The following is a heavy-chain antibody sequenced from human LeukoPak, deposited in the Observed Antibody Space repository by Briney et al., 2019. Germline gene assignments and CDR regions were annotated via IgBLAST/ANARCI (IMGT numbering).Heavy chain of an antibody. J-gene: IGHJ4*02. D-gene: IGHD2-15*01. CDR3: ARVGACSGGSCYEDS. CDR1: GGSISSYY. Sequence: SETLSLTCIVSGGSISSYYWSWIRQSPGKGLEWIAYIYSGGSTNYNPSLKSRVTISVDTSKSHFSLKLNSVTAADTAVYYCARVGACSGGSCYEDSWGQGTLVTVSS. V-gene: IGHV4-59*01. CDR2: IYSGGST.